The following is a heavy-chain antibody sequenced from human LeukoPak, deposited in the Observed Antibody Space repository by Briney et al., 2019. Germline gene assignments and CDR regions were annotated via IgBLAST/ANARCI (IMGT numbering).Heavy chain of an antibody. Sequence: SVKVSCKASGGTFSSYAISWVRQAPGQGLEWMGGIIPIFGTANYAQEFQGRVTITADESTSTAYMELSSLRSEDTAVYYCATAPHTYYYDSSGYEPPWYWGQGTLVTVSS. V-gene: IGHV1-69*13. CDR3: ATAPHTYYYDSSGYEPPWY. CDR2: IIPIFGTA. J-gene: IGHJ4*02. CDR1: GGTFSSYA. D-gene: IGHD3-22*01.